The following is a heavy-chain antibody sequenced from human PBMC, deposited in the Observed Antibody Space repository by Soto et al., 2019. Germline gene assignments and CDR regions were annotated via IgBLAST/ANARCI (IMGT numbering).Heavy chain of an antibody. J-gene: IGHJ4*02. CDR1: GYIFTSYG. V-gene: IGHV1-18*01. D-gene: IGHD3-9*01. CDR2: ISTYNGNT. CDR3: ARGSHYDILTGYPSLRHDY. Sequence: ASVKVSCKASGYIFTSYGINWVRQAPGQGLEWMGWISTYNGNTNYAQKLQGRVTMTADTSTNTAYMELRSLRSDDTAVYYCARGSHYDILTGYPSLRHDYWGQGTLVTVSS.